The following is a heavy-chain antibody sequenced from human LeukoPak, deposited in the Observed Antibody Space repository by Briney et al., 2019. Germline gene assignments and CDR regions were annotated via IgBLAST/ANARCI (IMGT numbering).Heavy chain of an antibody. D-gene: IGHD6-13*01. CDR2: IYYSGST. V-gene: IGHV4-39*07. Sequence: GSLRLSCAASGFTFSSYEMNWIRQPPGKGLEWIGSIYYSGSTYYNPSLKSRVTISVDTSKNQFSLKLSSVTAADTAVYYCARDNGGSSWPFYYYYMDVWGKGTTVTVSS. J-gene: IGHJ6*03. CDR1: GFTFSSYE. CDR3: ARDNGGSSWPFYYYYMDV.